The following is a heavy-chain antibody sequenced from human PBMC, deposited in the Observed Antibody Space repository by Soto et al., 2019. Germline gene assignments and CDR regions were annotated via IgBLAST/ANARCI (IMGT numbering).Heavy chain of an antibody. V-gene: IGHV3-9*01. J-gene: IGHJ5*01. CDR3: AKDTSGSYYMFAS. CDR1: GFTFDDYA. Sequence: ESGGGLVQPGKSLRLSCAASGFTFDDYAMHWVRQAPGKGLEWVSGLSWNSDTLGYADSVRGRVTISRDNAKNSLYLQMNSLRPEDTDMYYCAKDTSGSYYMFASWGHGTMVTVSS. D-gene: IGHD1-26*01. CDR2: LSWNSDTL.